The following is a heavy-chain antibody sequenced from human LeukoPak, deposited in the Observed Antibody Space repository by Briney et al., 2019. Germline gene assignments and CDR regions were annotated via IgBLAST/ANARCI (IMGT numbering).Heavy chain of an antibody. J-gene: IGHJ4*02. Sequence: ASVKVSCKASGYTFTTYYIHWVRQAPGQGLEWMGIISPSGGSTRYAQNFQGRITMTRDTSTSRVYMELSSLRSEDTAVYYCARGSGSDWTNSDCWGQGTLVTVSS. D-gene: IGHD6-19*01. CDR2: ISPSGGST. V-gene: IGHV1-46*01. CDR3: ARGSGSDWTNSDC. CDR1: GYTFTTYY.